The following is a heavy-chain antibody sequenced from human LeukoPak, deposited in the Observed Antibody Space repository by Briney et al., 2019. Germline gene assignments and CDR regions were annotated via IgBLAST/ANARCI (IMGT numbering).Heavy chain of an antibody. CDR3: AGDSSGWYWNYYYYGMDV. D-gene: IGHD6-19*01. CDR2: IYSGGST. Sequence: GGSLRLSCAASGFTVSSNYMSWVRQAPGKGLEWASVIYSGGSTYYADSVKGRFTISRDNSKNTLYLQMNSLRAEDTAVYYCAGDSSGWYWNYYYYGMDVWGQGTTVTVSS. CDR1: GFTVSSNY. V-gene: IGHV3-53*01. J-gene: IGHJ6*02.